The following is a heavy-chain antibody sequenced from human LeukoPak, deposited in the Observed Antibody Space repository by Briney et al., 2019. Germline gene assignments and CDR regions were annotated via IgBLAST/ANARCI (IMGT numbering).Heavy chain of an antibody. D-gene: IGHD6-13*01. J-gene: IGHJ4*02. CDR1: GYSFTNYW. CDR2: IYPGDSET. CDR3: ARHHNVYSPDY. Sequence: GESLKISCKGSGYSFTNYWIGWVRQMPGKGLEWMGIIYPGDSETRYSPSFQGQVTISADNSINTAYLQWSSLKASDTAIYYCARHHNVYSPDYWGQGTLVTVSS. V-gene: IGHV5-51*01.